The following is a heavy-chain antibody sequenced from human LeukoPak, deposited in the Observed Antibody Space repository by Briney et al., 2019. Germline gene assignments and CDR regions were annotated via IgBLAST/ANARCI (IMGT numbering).Heavy chain of an antibody. Sequence: SETLSLTCAVYGGSFSGYYWSWIRQPPGKGLEWIGEINHSGSTNYNPSLKSRVTISVDTSKNQFSLKLSSVTAADTAVYYCARRRSYYYFDYWGQGTLVTVSS. CDR2: INHSGST. CDR1: GGSFSGYY. CDR3: ARRRSYYYFDY. D-gene: IGHD1-26*01. V-gene: IGHV4-34*01. J-gene: IGHJ4*02.